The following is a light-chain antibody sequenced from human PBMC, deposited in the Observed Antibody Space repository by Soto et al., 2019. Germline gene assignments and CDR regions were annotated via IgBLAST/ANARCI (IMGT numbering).Light chain of an antibody. CDR2: DAS. J-gene: IGKJ4*01. Sequence: EIVLTQSPVTLSLSPGERATLSCRASQSVSTYLAWYQQKPGRAPMLLIYDASSRATGIPARFSGSGSGTDFPLTISSPGPEYFADYYCQQRSNWPTTFGGGTKVEIK. V-gene: IGKV3-11*01. CDR3: QQRSNWPTT. CDR1: QSVSTY.